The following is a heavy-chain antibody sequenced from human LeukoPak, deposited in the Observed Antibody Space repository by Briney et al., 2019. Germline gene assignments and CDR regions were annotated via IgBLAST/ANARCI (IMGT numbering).Heavy chain of an antibody. CDR3: ARGIPGYFGTSGYYYEY. V-gene: IGHV4-61*02. CDR2: IYTSEST. J-gene: IGHJ4*02. CDR1: GGSISSSNYY. D-gene: IGHD3-22*01. Sequence: SETLSLTCSVSGGSISSSNYYWSWIRQPAGTGLEWIGRIYTSESTNFNPSLKSRVTISVDKSKNHFSLSLTSVSAADTAVYYCARGIPGYFGTSGYYYEYWGQGILVTVSS.